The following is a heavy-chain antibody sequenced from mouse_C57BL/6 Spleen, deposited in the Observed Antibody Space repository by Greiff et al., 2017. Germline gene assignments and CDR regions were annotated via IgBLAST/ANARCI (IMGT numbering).Heavy chain of an antibody. CDR3: ARRTVAWYFDV. D-gene: IGHD1-1*01. CDR1: GFTFSSYT. Sequence: EVHLVESGGGLVKPGGSLKLSCAASGFTFSSYTMSWVRQTPEKRLEWVATISGGGGNTYYPDSVKGRFTISRDNAKNTLYLQMSRLRSEDTALYYCARRTVAWYFDVWGTGTTVTVSS. V-gene: IGHV5-9*01. J-gene: IGHJ1*03. CDR2: ISGGGGNT.